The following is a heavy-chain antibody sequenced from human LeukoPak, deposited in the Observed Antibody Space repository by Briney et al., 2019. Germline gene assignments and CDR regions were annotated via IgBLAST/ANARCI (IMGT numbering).Heavy chain of an antibody. CDR1: GFTFSSYA. J-gene: IGHJ4*02. D-gene: IGHD4-11*01. Sequence: GGSLGLSCAASGFTFSSYAMSGVRQAPAKGLDCVSGISGSGGSTYYADSVKGRFTISRDNSKNTLYLQMNSLRAEDTAVYYCAKDDPVTTVTTLYFDNWGQGTLVTVSS. CDR2: ISGSGGST. V-gene: IGHV3-23*01. CDR3: AKDDPVTTVTTLYFDN.